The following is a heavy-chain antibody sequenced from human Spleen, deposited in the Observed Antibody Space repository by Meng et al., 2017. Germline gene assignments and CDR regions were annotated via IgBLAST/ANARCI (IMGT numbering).Heavy chain of an antibody. CDR3: AKALGWGSSPDY. Sequence: QVHLVQSGAEVKKPGASVKVSCKASGYTFTSHALHWVRQAPGQILEWMGRINPNSGGTNFAQKFQGRVIMTRDTSISTAYMELSSLGFDDTAVYYCAKALGWGSSPDYWGQGILVTVSS. J-gene: IGHJ4*02. D-gene: IGHD2-21*01. CDR1: GYTFTSHA. CDR2: INPNSGGT. V-gene: IGHV1-2*06.